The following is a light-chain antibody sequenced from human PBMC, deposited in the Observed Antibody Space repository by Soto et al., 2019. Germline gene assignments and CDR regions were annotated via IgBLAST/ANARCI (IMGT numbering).Light chain of an antibody. CDR3: QHYSIYPWT. Sequence: DSQMTQSPSTLSASVGDRVTITCRASQSISSWLAWYQQKPGKAPKLLIYKASSLESGVTSRFSGSGSGTEFTLTISSLQPDEFATYYCQHYSIYPWTFGQGTKVEIK. J-gene: IGKJ1*01. CDR2: KAS. CDR1: QSISSW. V-gene: IGKV1-5*03.